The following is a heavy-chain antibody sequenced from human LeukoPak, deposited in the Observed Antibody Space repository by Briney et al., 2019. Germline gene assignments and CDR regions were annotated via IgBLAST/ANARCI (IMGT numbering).Heavy chain of an antibody. Sequence: GGSLRLSCVASGFTFSTYAMSWVRQAPGKGLDWVSLISGSGDSTYYADSVKGGFIISRDNSKNTLYLQLNSLRADDTALYYCAKRSLFIPNRSDFDFWGQGTLVTVSS. CDR3: AKRSLFIPNRSDFDF. CDR1: GFTFSTYA. CDR2: ISGSGDST. V-gene: IGHV3-23*01. J-gene: IGHJ4*02. D-gene: IGHD2-15*01.